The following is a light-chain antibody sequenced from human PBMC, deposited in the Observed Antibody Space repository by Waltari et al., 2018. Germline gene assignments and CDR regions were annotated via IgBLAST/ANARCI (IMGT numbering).Light chain of an antibody. J-gene: IGLJ2*01. Sequence: SYVLTQPPSESVAPGEAARITCGGYRTGSKSVHWYQQKPGQAPTLVIYSDSDRPAGIPERFSGYNSGNTATLTSTRVEAGDEAEYYCQVWDGATDQVVFGGGTELTVL. CDR1: RTGSKS. V-gene: IGLV3-21*04. CDR3: QVWDGATDQVV. CDR2: SDS.